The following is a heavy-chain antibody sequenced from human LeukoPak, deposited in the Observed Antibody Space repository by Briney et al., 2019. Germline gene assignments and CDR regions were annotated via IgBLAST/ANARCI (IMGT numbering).Heavy chain of an antibody. J-gene: IGHJ4*02. V-gene: IGHV4-59*01. Sequence: PSETLSLTCTVSGGSISSYYWNWIRQPPGKGLEWIGYIYYSGSTNYNPSLKSRVTISVDTSKNQFSLKLSSVTAADTAVYYCARSSGWRRDFDYWGQGTLVTVSS. CDR2: IYYSGST. D-gene: IGHD6-19*01. CDR1: GGSISSYY. CDR3: ARSSGWRRDFDY.